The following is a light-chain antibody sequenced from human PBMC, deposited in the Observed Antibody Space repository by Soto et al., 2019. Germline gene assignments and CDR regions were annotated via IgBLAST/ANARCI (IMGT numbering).Light chain of an antibody. CDR2: DAS. CDR1: QDISNY. CDR3: QQYHSLPPMYT. Sequence: DIQMTQSPSSLSASVGDRVTITCQASQDISNYLNWYQQKPGKAPKLLIYDASNLEIGVPSRFSGSGSGTDFTFTISSLQPEDIATYYCQQYHSLPPMYTFGQGTKLEIK. J-gene: IGKJ2*01. V-gene: IGKV1-33*01.